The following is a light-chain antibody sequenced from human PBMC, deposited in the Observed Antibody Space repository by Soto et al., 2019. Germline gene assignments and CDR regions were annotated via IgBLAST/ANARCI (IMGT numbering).Light chain of an antibody. CDR1: QSLNNR. V-gene: IGKV1-5*01. J-gene: IGKJ1*01. CDR3: HQYKTYST. CDR2: DAS. Sequence: DIQLTQSPSTLSASVGDRVTITCRASQSLNNRLAWYQQKPGKAPKLLIYDASTLESGVSSRFSGTGSETECTLTITDLQADDLATYFCHQYKTYSTFDQGTKVDIK.